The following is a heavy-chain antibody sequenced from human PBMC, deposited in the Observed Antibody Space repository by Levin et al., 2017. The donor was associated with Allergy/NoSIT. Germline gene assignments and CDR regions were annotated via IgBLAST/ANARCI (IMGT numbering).Heavy chain of an antibody. CDR2: IWYDGSNK. D-gene: IGHD6-13*01. V-gene: IGHV3-33*01. CDR1: GFTFSSYG. CDR3: ARGSGYSSSWYEAFDI. J-gene: IGHJ3*02. Sequence: GGSLRLSCAASGFTFSSYGMHWVRQAPGKGLEWVAVIWYDGSNKYYADSVKGRFTISRDNSKNTLYLQMNSLRAEDTAVYYCARGSGYSSSWYEAFDIWGQGTMVTVSS.